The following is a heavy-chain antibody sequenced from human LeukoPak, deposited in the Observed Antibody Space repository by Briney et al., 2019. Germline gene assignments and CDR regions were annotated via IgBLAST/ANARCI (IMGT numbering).Heavy chain of an antibody. D-gene: IGHD1-26*01. V-gene: IGHV3-48*04. CDR1: GFTFSSYW. CDR3: ASASGSYHNWFYA. Sequence: PGGSLRLSCAASGFTFSSYWMNWVRQAPGKGLEWVSCISSSSSTIYYADSVKGRFTIPRDNAKNSLYLQMNSLRAEDTAVYYCASASGSYHNWFYAGGQGTLVIVSS. CDR2: ISSSSSTI. J-gene: IGHJ5*02.